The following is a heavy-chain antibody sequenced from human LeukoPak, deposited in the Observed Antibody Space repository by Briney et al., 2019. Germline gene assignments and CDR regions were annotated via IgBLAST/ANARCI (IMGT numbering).Heavy chain of an antibody. V-gene: IGHV1-2*02. D-gene: IGHD3-3*01. Sequence: GASVKVSCKASGYTFTGYYMHWVRQAPGQGLEWMGWINPNSGGTNYAQKFQGRVTMTRDTSISTAYMELSRLRSDDTAVYYCARDSYYDFWSGYPTPAYYFDYWGQGTLVTVSS. CDR1: GYTFTGYY. J-gene: IGHJ4*02. CDR3: ARDSYYDFWSGYPTPAYYFDY. CDR2: INPNSGGT.